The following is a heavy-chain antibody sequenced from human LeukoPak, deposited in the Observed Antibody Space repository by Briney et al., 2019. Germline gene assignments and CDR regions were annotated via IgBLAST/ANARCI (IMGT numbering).Heavy chain of an antibody. D-gene: IGHD2-2*01. J-gene: IGHJ6*03. CDR3: ARDPTRRDYYYYMDV. CDR1: GYTFTGYY. Sequence: ASVTVSCKASGYTFTGYYMHWVRQAPGQGLEWMGWINPNSGGTNYAQKFQGRVTMTRDTSISTAYMELSRLRSDDTAVYYCARDPTRRDYYYYMDVWGKGTTVTVSS. V-gene: IGHV1-2*02. CDR2: INPNSGGT.